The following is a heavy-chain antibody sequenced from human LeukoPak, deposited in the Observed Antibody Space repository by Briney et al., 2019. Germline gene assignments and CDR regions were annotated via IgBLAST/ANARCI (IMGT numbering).Heavy chain of an antibody. Sequence: GGSLRLSCAASGFTFNNYAIHWVRQAPGKGLEWVAVVSYDGSNKYYADSVKGRFTISRDNSKNTLYLQMNSLRAEDTAVYYCARDRSYMITFGGVPTYWGQGTLVTVSS. V-gene: IGHV3-30-3*01. CDR3: ARDRSYMITFGGVPTY. CDR2: VSYDGSNK. CDR1: GFTFNNYA. D-gene: IGHD3-16*01. J-gene: IGHJ4*02.